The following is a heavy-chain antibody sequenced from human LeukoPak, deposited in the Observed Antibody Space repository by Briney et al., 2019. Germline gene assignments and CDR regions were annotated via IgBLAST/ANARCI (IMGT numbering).Heavy chain of an antibody. D-gene: IGHD5-18*01. V-gene: IGHV3-33*01. CDR3: ARARAMVFDY. CDR1: GFTFSSYG. CDR2: IWYDGSNK. Sequence: GGSLRLSCAASGFTFSSYGMHWVRRAPGKGLEWVAVIWYDGSNKYYADSVKGRFTISRDNSKNTLYLQMNSLRAEDTAVYYCARARAMVFDYWGQGTLVTVSS. J-gene: IGHJ4*02.